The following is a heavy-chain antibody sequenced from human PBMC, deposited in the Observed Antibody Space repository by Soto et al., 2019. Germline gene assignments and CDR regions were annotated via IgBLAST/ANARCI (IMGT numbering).Heavy chain of an antibody. CDR3: ARERGDYPLIDY. D-gene: IGHD4-17*01. CDR2: IYSGGST. CDR1: GFTVSSNY. J-gene: IGHJ4*02. V-gene: IGHV3-66*01. Sequence: GGSLRLSCAASGFTVSSNYMSWVRQAPGKGLEWVSVIYSGGSTYYADSVKGRFTISRDNSKNTLYLQMNSLRAEDTAVYYCARERGDYPLIDYWGQGTLVTVSS.